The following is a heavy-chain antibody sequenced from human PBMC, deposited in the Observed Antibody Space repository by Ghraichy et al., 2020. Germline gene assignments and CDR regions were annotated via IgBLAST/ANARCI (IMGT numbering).Heavy chain of an antibody. V-gene: IGHV4-59*12. J-gene: IGHJ3*02. CDR2: IYYSGRT. D-gene: IGHD6-19*01. CDR1: GGSISTYY. CDR3: ARAVAGTRDAFEI. Sequence: SETLSLTCTVSGGSISTYYWTWIRQPPGKGLEWIGYIYYSGRTDNNRSLKSRVTISVDTSKNQFSLKLSSVTAADTAVYYCARAVAGTRDAFEIWGQGTMGTVSS.